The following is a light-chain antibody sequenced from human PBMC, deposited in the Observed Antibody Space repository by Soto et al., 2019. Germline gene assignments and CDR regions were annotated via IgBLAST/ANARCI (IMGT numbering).Light chain of an antibody. J-gene: IGKJ1*01. CDR1: QSVSTSY. CDR3: QPYGSSPTT. Sequence: DIVLTQSPGTLSLSPGERATLSCRASQSVSTSYLAWYQQKPGQAPRLLIFGASSRATGIPDRFIGSGSGTDFTLTISRLEPEDFAVYYCQPYGSSPTTFGQGTKVEIK. CDR2: GAS. V-gene: IGKV3-20*01.